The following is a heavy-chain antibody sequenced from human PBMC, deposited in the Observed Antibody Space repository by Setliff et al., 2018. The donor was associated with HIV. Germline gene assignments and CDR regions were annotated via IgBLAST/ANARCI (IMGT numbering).Heavy chain of an antibody. J-gene: IGHJ4*02. Sequence: SETLSLTCTVSGDSISTYCWIWIRQPPGKGLEWIGNIYTSGSTNYNPSLKSRVTISVDTSKNHFSLELSSVTAADTAVYYCAREPGSGWYYFDNWGQGTLVTVSS. CDR1: GDSISTYC. CDR2: IYTSGST. CDR3: AREPGSGWYYFDN. V-gene: IGHV4-4*09. D-gene: IGHD6-19*01.